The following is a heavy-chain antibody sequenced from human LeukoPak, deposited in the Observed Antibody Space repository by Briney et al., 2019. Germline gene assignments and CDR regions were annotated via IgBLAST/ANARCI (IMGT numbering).Heavy chain of an antibody. CDR1: GFTVTSNY. V-gene: IGHV3-53*01. Sequence: GGSLRLSCAGSGFTVTSNYMSWVRQAPGQGLEWVSVISSGGSTYYAGSVRGRFTISRVNSKNTLYLHMNSLRAEDTAVYYCARGGLRRPFDIWGQGTLVTVSS. CDR2: ISSGGST. D-gene: IGHD5-12*01. J-gene: IGHJ3*02. CDR3: ARGGLRRPFDI.